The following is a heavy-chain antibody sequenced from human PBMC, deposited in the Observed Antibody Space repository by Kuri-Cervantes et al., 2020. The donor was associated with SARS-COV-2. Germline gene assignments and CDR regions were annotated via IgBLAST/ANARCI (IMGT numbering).Heavy chain of an antibody. CDR2: INPNSGGT. V-gene: IGHV1-2*02. CDR3: ARVGCSSTSCYRAIDY. Sequence: ASVKVSCKASGYTFSRYGLAWLRQAPGQGLEWMGWINPNSGGTNYAQKFQGRVTMTRDTSISTAYMELSRLRSDDTAVYYCARVGCSSTSCYRAIDYWGQGTLVTVSS. D-gene: IGHD2-2*01. CDR1: GYTFSRYG. J-gene: IGHJ4*02.